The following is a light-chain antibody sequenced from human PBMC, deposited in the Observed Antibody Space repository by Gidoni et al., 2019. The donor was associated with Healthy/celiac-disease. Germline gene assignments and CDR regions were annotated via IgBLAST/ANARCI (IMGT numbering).Light chain of an antibody. Sequence: DIQMTQSPSSLSASVVDRVTITCRASQSISSYLNWYQQKPGKAPKLLIYAASSLHSGVPSRFSGSGSGTDFTLTISSLQPEDFATYYCQQSYSTPLFGGGTKVEIK. V-gene: IGKV1-39*01. J-gene: IGKJ4*01. CDR2: AAS. CDR1: QSISSY. CDR3: QQSYSTPL.